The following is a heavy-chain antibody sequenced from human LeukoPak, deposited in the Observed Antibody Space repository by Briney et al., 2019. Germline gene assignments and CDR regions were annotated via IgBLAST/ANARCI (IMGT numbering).Heavy chain of an antibody. J-gene: IGHJ3*02. D-gene: IGHD2-15*01. Sequence: GGSLRLSCAASGFTFSNNWLHWVRQAPGNGLVWVSRINGDGTSTIYADSVKGRFTISRDNAKSTVYLQMNSLRAEDTAVYYCARTGSGGDLDIWGQGTMVTVSS. V-gene: IGHV3-74*01. CDR3: ARTGSGGDLDI. CDR2: INGDGTST. CDR1: GFTFSNNW.